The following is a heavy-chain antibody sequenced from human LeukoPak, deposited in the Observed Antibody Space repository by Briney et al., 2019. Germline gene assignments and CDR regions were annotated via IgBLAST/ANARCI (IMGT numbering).Heavy chain of an antibody. Sequence: GASVKVSCKASEDTFTGYYIHWVRQAPGQGLEWIGRLNPNSGDTNYAQKFQGTVTMTRDTSISTAYMELSRPRSDDTAIYFCTRGYDSSYYFDYWGQGTLVTVSS. CDR1: EDTFTGYY. CDR2: LNPNSGDT. D-gene: IGHD2-15*01. J-gene: IGHJ4*02. V-gene: IGHV1-2*06. CDR3: TRGYDSSYYFDY.